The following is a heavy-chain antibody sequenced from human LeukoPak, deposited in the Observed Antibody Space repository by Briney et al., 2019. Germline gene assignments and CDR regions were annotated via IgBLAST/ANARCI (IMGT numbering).Heavy chain of an antibody. CDR1: EFTFSSYA. Sequence: WGSLRLSCAASEFTFSSYAMNWVRQAPGKGLEWVSYISNSGATLYYADSVKGRFTISRDTAKNSLYLQMNSLRAEDTAVYYCARDSSITMIVVEFDPWGQGTLVTVSS. D-gene: IGHD3-22*01. CDR2: ISNSGATL. V-gene: IGHV3-48*03. J-gene: IGHJ5*02. CDR3: ARDSSITMIVVEFDP.